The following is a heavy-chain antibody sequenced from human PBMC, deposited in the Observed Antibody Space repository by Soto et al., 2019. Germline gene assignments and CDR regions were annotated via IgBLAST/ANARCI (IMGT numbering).Heavy chain of an antibody. Sequence: EVQLLESGGGLIQPGGSLRLSCAASGFTFNNYAMSWVRQAPGKGLEWVSVISGSGDGTYYADSVKGRFTISRDNSKNTLYLHMNSLKLEDTAVYYCAKDPGYCSFGRCSMGDYWGHGILVTFSS. CDR3: AKDPGYCSFGRCSMGDY. V-gene: IGHV3-23*01. D-gene: IGHD2-15*01. J-gene: IGHJ4*01. CDR1: GFTFNNYA. CDR2: ISGSGDGT.